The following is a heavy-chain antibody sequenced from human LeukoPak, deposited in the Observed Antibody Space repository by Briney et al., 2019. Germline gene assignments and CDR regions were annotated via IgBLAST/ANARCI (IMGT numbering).Heavy chain of an antibody. CDR1: GFTFSNYW. CDR2: IKQDGSEK. D-gene: IGHD6-13*01. Sequence: SGGSLRLSCAASGFTFSNYWMSWVRQAPGKGLEWVASIKQDGSEKYYVDSVKGRFTISRDNAKNSMYLQMNSLRDEDTAVYYCARLGYGYSSRWSNGGYFQHWGQGTLVTVSS. V-gene: IGHV3-7*01. CDR3: ARLGYGYSSRWSNGGYFQH. J-gene: IGHJ1*01.